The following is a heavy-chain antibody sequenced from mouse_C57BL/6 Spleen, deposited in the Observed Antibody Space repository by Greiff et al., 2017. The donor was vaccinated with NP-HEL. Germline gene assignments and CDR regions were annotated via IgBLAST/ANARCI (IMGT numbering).Heavy chain of an antibody. J-gene: IGHJ4*01. CDR2: INPNNGGT. CDR3: ARSRDGYPLYAMDY. CDR1: GYTFTDYN. Sequence: EVQLQQSGPELVKPGASVKIPCKASGYTFTDYNMDWVKQSHGKSLEWIGDINPNNGGTIYNQKFKGKATLTVDKSSSTAYMELRSLTSEDTAVYYCARSRDGYPLYAMDYWGQGTSVTVSS. V-gene: IGHV1-18*01. D-gene: IGHD2-3*01.